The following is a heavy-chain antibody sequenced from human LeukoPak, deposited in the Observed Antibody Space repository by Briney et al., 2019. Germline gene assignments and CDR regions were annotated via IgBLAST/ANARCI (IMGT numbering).Heavy chain of an antibody. CDR1: GFTFSSYW. V-gene: IGHV3-74*01. D-gene: IGHD2-8*01. CDR2: INSDWSST. Sequence: PGGSLRLSCAASGFTFSSYWMHWVRQAPGKGLVWVSRINSDWSSTSYADSVKGRFTISRDNAKNTLYLQMNSLRAEDTAVYYCARDNSRYCTNGVCYPTGFYYMDVWGKGTTVTVSS. CDR3: ARDNSRYCTNGVCYPTGFYYMDV. J-gene: IGHJ6*03.